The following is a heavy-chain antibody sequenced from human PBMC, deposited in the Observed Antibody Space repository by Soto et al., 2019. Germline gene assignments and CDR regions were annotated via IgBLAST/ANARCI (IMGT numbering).Heavy chain of an antibody. Sequence: QVQLVESGGGVVQPGRSLRLSCAASGFTFSSYAMHWVRQAPGKGLEWVAVISYDGSNKYYADSVKGRFTISRDSSKNTLYLQMNSLRAEDTAVYYCARVSGYCSGGSCHRGWFDPWGQGTLVTVSS. CDR3: ARVSGYCSGGSCHRGWFDP. V-gene: IGHV3-30-3*01. J-gene: IGHJ5*02. D-gene: IGHD2-15*01. CDR1: GFTFSSYA. CDR2: ISYDGSNK.